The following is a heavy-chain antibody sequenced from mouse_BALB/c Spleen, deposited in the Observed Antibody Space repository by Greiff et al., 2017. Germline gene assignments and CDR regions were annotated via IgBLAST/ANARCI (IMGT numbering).Heavy chain of an antibody. J-gene: IGHJ3*01. CDR2: ISNGGGST. D-gene: IGHD2-4*01. V-gene: IGHV5-12-2*01. Sequence: DVKLVESGGGLVQPGGSLKLSCAASGFTFSSYTMSWVRQTPEKRLEWVAYISNGGGSTYYPDTVKGRFTISRDNAKNTLYLQMSSLKSEDTAMYYCARPYDYDGAWFAYWGQGTLVTVSA. CDR1: GFTFSSYT. CDR3: ARPYDYDGAWFAY.